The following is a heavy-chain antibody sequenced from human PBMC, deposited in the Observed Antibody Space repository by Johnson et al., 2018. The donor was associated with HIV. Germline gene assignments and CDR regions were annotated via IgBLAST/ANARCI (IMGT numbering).Heavy chain of an antibody. CDR2: IYSGGST. Sequence: MQLVESGGGLIQPGGSLRLSCAASGFTVSSNYMSWVRQAPGKGLEWVSVIYSGGSTYYADSVKGRFTISRDNSKNTLYLQMNSLRAEDTAVYYCARMVDSSSWTPDAFDIWGQGTMVTVSS. V-gene: IGHV3-53*01. J-gene: IGHJ3*02. CDR1: GFTVSSNY. CDR3: ARMVDSSSWTPDAFDI. D-gene: IGHD6-13*01.